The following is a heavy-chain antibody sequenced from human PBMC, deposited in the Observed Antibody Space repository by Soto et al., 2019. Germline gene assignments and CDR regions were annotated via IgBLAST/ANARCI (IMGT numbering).Heavy chain of an antibody. V-gene: IGHV1-69*13. CDR3: ARLRCISTSCHPGDYYYYGMDV. CDR2: IIPIFGTA. CDR1: GGTFSSYA. D-gene: IGHD2-2*01. Sequence: SVKVSFKASGGTFSSYAISWVRQAPGQGLEWMGGIIPIFGTANYAQKFQGRVTITADESTSTAYMELSSLRSEDTAVYYCARLRCISTSCHPGDYYYYGMDVWGQGTTVTVSS. J-gene: IGHJ6*02.